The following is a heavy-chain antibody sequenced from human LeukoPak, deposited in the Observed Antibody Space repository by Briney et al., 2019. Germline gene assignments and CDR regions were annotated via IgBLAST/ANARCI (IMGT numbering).Heavy chain of an antibody. Sequence: GASVKVSCKASGYTFTSYDINWVRQATGQGLEWMGWINPNSGGTNYAQKFQGRVTMTRDTSISTAYMELSRLRSDDTAVYYCARDPRGGTSGWWPNWFDPWGQGALVTVSS. CDR1: GYTFTSYD. CDR3: ARDPRGGTSGWWPNWFDP. D-gene: IGHD6-19*01. CDR2: INPNSGGT. J-gene: IGHJ5*02. V-gene: IGHV1-2*02.